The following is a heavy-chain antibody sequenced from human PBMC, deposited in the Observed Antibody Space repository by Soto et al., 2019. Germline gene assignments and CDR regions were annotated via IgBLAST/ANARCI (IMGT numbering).Heavy chain of an antibody. J-gene: IGHJ6*02. CDR1: GGSISSGDYY. CDR2: IYYSGST. D-gene: IGHD3-3*01. V-gene: IGHV4-30-4*01. CDR3: ARETYYDFWSGRQPLMDV. Sequence: SETLSLTCTVSGGSISSGDYYWSWIRQPPGKGLEWIGYIYYSGSTYYNPSLKSRVTISVDTSKNQFSLKLSSVTAADTAVYYCARETYYDFWSGRQPLMDVWGQGTTVTAP.